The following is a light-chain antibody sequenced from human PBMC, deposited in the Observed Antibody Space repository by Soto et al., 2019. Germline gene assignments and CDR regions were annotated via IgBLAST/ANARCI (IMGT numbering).Light chain of an antibody. V-gene: IGKV1-39*01. CDR3: QQSFTVPIT. Sequence: DIQMTQSPSSLSASFGDRFTITCLSSQSIAGYLSWYQQKPEKAPKFLIYSASTLQRGVPSRFGGSGSGTDFTLTITGLQPEDFATYYCQQSFTVPITFGQGTRLEIK. J-gene: IGKJ5*01. CDR1: QSIAGY. CDR2: SAS.